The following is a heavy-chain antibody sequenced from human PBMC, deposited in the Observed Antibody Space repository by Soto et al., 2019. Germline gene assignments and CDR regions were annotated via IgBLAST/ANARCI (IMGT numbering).Heavy chain of an antibody. CDR1: GFTVSTYS. CDR2: MSYDGSTK. V-gene: IGHV3-30*14. CDR3: VRCWGTGAGSYLGYNWFDP. Sequence: QVQVMESGGGVVQPGRSLRLSCAASGFTVSTYSMHWVRQAPGKGLEWVALMSYDGSTKDYAQSVMGRFTISRDNTKNKLYHQMNSLTTEDTAVYYCVRCWGTGAGSYLGYNWFDPWGQGTLVTVSS. J-gene: IGHJ5*02. D-gene: IGHD1-1*01.